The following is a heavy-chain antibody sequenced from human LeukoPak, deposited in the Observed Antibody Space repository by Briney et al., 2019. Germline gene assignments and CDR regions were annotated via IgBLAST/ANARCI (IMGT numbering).Heavy chain of an antibody. V-gene: IGHV3-30*04. J-gene: IGHJ4*02. CDR3: ARDSNFFGFYYYFEN. D-gene: IGHD3-3*01. CDR1: GFSFSSYA. CDR2: LSYDGNYQ. Sequence: PGGSLRFSCAASGFSFSSYAMHWVRQAPGKGLEWVAALSYDGNYQYYRDSVKGRFTISRDNSNNSLFLQMNSLRAEDTAAYYCARDSNFFGFYYYFENGGQGALVTVSS.